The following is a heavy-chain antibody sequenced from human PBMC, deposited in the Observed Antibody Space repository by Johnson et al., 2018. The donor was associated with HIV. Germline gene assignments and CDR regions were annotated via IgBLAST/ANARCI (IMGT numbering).Heavy chain of an antibody. J-gene: IGHJ3*01. V-gene: IGHV3-20*04. D-gene: IGHD5-12*01. CDR3: AKGRGYDYDSLDF. CDR2: INWNGGST. CDR1: GFTFDDYG. Sequence: VQLVESGGGVVQPGRSLRLSCAASGFTFDDYGMSWVRQAPGKGLEWVSGINWNGGSTGYADSVKGRFTISRDNSKNSLYLQMNSLRTEDTAVYYCAKGRGYDYDSLDFWGQGTMVTVSS.